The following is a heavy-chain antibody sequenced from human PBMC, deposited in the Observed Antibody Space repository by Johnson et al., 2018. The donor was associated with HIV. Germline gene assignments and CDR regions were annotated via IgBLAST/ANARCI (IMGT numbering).Heavy chain of an antibody. CDR2: INWNGGST. V-gene: IGHV3-20*04. Sequence: VQLVESGGGVVRPGGSLRLSCAASGFTFDDYGMSWVRQAPGKGLEWVSGINWNGGSTGYADSVKGRFTISRDNDKKSLYLQMNSLRTEDTALYYCAKDTRYCNSATCYGAFDMWGQGTMVTVSS. D-gene: IGHD2-2*01. J-gene: IGHJ3*02. CDR1: GFTFDDYG. CDR3: AKDTRYCNSATCYGAFDM.